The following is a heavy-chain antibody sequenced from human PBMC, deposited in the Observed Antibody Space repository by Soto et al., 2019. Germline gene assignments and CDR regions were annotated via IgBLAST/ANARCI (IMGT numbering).Heavy chain of an antibody. CDR2: IIPIFGTA. CDR1: GGTFSSYA. J-gene: IGHJ5*02. Sequence: QVQLVQSGAEVKKPGSSVKVSCKASGGTFSSYAISWVRQAPGQGLEWMGGIIPIFGTANYAQKFQGRVTITADKSTSTAYMELSSLRSDDTAVYYCARAPGVVVAATLGWFDPWGQGTLVIVSS. V-gene: IGHV1-69*06. D-gene: IGHD2-15*01. CDR3: ARAPGVVVAATLGWFDP.